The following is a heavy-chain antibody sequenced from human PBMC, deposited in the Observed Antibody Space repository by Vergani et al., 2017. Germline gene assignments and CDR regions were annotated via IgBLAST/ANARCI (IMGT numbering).Heavy chain of an antibody. D-gene: IGHD1-14*01. CDR3: ARHLRLLYNRFDP. V-gene: IGHV3-33*01. CDR1: GFTFNQYG. Sequence: QVQLVESGGGVVQPGRSLRLSCAASGFTFNQYGMHWVRQAPGKGLEWVAVTWYDGNNKQYADSVKGRFTISRDNSKCTMYLQMNSLRDEDTGVYYCARHLRLLYNRFDPWGQGTLVTVSS. J-gene: IGHJ5*02. CDR2: TWYDGNNK.